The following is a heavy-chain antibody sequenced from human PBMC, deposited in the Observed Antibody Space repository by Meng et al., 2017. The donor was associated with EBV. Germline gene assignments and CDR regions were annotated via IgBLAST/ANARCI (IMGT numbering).Heavy chain of an antibody. J-gene: IGHJ4*02. CDR2: IIPIFGTA. V-gene: IGHV1-69*06. CDR3: ARAEIAAAGRLDY. CDR1: GGTFSSYA. Sequence: QVRLVQAGAEVKKPGPSVKVSCKASGGTFSSYASSWVRQAPGQGLEWMGGIIPIFGTANYAQKFQGRVTITADKSTSTAYMELSSLRSEDTAVYYCARAEIAAAGRLDYWGQGTLVTVSS. D-gene: IGHD6-13*01.